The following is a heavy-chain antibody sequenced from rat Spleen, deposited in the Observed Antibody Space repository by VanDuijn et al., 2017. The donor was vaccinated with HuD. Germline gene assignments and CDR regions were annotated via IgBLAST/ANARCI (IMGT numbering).Heavy chain of an antibody. CDR1: GLSLTSNS. J-gene: IGHJ2*01. CDR2: LWRGGST. D-gene: IGHD1-9*01. V-gene: IGHV2-47*01. Sequence: QVQLKESGPGLVHPSQTLSLTCTVSGLSLTSNSVSWIRQPPGKGLEWMGVLWRGGSTDDNAAIKYRLSISRDTSKSQVLLKMNSLQTEDTAMYFCARNRAYYGYNYEYFDYWGQGVMVTVSS. CDR3: ARNRAYYGYNYEYFDY.